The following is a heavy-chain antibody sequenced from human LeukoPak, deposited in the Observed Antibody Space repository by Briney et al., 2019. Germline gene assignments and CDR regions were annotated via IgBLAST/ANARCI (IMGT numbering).Heavy chain of an antibody. CDR3: AKGSAIVVVPAAMGFDY. Sequence: GGSLRLSCAASGFTVSSNYMSWVRQAPGKGLEWVSAISGSGGSTYYADSVKGRFTISRDNSKNTLYLQMNSLRAEDTAVYYCAKGSAIVVVPAAMGFDYWGQGTLVTVSS. V-gene: IGHV3-23*01. J-gene: IGHJ4*02. D-gene: IGHD2-2*01. CDR1: GFTVSSNY. CDR2: ISGSGGST.